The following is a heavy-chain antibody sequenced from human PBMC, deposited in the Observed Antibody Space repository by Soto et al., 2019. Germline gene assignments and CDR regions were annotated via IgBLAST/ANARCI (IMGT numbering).Heavy chain of an antibody. CDR3: ARDSPYDFWSGYSNAFDI. V-gene: IGHV4-31*03. Sequence: PSEILSLTCTVSGGSIISGGYYWSWIRQHPGKGLEWIGYIYYSGSTYYSPSLKSRVTISLDTSKNQFSLKLSSVTAADTAVYYCARDSPYDFWSGYSNAFDIWGQGTMVTVSS. CDR2: IYYSGST. D-gene: IGHD3-3*01. CDR1: GGSIISGGYY. J-gene: IGHJ3*02.